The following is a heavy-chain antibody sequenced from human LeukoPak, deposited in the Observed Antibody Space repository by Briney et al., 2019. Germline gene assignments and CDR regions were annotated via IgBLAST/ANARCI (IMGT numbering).Heavy chain of an antibody. CDR2: IYYSGST. J-gene: IGHJ3*02. CDR1: GGSISSYY. Sequence: PSETLSLTCTVPGGSISSYYWSWVRQPPGKRLGWIGYIYYSGSTSYNPSLKSRVTISVDTSKNQISLKLSSVTAADTAVYYCARDLGVMVRAFDIWGQGTKVTVSS. D-gene: IGHD5-18*01. V-gene: IGHV4-59*01. CDR3: ARDLGVMVRAFDI.